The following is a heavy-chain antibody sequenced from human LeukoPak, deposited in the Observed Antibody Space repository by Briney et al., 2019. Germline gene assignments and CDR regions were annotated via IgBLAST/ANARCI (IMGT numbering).Heavy chain of an antibody. Sequence: GGSLRLSCAASGFTFSSYAMSWVRQAPGKGLEWVSAISGSGGSTYYADSVKGRFTISRDNSKNTLYLQMNSLRAEGTAVYYCAKDPGAVAGIEGDYWGQGTLVTVSS. CDR2: ISGSGGST. D-gene: IGHD6-19*01. V-gene: IGHV3-23*01. J-gene: IGHJ4*02. CDR1: GFTFSSYA. CDR3: AKDPGAVAGIEGDY.